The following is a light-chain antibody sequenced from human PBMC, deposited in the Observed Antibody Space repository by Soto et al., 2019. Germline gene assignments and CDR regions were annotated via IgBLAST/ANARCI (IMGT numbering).Light chain of an antibody. J-gene: IGKJ1*01. Sequence: DIPMTQSPSTLSASVGDRVTITCRASQSIGTWLAWYQQKPGKAPKVLIYKASSLESGVPSRFSGSGSGTEFTLTISSLQPDDFATYYCQQYNRYRTFGQGTKVEIK. V-gene: IGKV1-5*03. CDR3: QQYNRYRT. CDR2: KAS. CDR1: QSIGTW.